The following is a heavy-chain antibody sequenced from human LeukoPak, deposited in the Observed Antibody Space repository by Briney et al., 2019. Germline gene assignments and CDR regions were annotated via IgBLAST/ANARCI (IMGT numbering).Heavy chain of an antibody. CDR1: GGSISSHY. D-gene: IGHD4-11*01. Sequence: SETLSLTCTVSGGSISSHYWSWIRQPPGKGLEWIGYIYYSGSTNYNPSLKSRVTISVDTSKTQFSLKLTSVTAADTAVYYCARSGQTTVAYLDWGQGSLVTVSS. J-gene: IGHJ4*02. CDR2: IYYSGST. CDR3: ARSGQTTVAYLD. V-gene: IGHV4-59*11.